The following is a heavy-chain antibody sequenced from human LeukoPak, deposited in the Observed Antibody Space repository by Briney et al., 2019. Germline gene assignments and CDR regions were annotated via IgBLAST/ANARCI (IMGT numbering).Heavy chain of an antibody. Sequence: GGSLRLSCAASGFTFDDYGMSWVRQAPGKGLEWVSGINWIGVSTFYSDSVKGRFTLSIDNAKNSLYLQMNSLRAEDTALYYCARRYYDFWSGYFQEGAFDIWGQGTMVTVSS. V-gene: IGHV3-20*04. CDR1: GFTFDDYG. CDR2: INWIGVST. J-gene: IGHJ3*02. CDR3: ARRYYDFWSGYFQEGAFDI. D-gene: IGHD3-3*01.